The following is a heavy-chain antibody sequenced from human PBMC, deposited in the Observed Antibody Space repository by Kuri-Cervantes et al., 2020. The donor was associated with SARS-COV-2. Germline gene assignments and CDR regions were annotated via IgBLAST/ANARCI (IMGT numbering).Heavy chain of an antibody. CDR2: ISETGGT. D-gene: IGHD3-10*01. CDR1: GDSITIYY. Sequence: SETLSLTCTVSGDSITIYYWSWIRQSPGKGLEWIGYISETGGTNYNPSLKSRVTMSVDISKNQFPLKMNSVNAADTAVYYCVRGTTPVYVSGPLWFHLDLWGQGTLVTVSS. CDR3: VRGTTPVYVSGPLWFHLDL. J-gene: IGHJ5*02. V-gene: IGHV4-59*01.